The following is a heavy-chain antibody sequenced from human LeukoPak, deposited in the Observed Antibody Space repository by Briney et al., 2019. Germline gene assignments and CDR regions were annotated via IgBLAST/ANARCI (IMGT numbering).Heavy chain of an antibody. CDR2: ISGSGGST. Sequence: GGSLRLSCAASGFTFSSYAMSWVRQAPGKGLEWVSAISGSGGSTYYADSVKGRFTISRDNSKNTLYLQMNSLRAEDTAVYYCAKLEGYSSSWYRDNNWFDPWGQGTLVTVSS. J-gene: IGHJ5*02. CDR1: GFTFSSYA. CDR3: AKLEGYSSSWYRDNNWFDP. D-gene: IGHD6-13*01. V-gene: IGHV3-23*01.